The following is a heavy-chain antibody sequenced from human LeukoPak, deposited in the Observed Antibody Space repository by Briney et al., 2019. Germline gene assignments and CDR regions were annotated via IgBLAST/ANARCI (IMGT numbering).Heavy chain of an antibody. CDR3: ARDLPPYYFDY. J-gene: IGHJ4*02. CDR1: GGIFSSYA. V-gene: IGHV1-69*04. Sequence: ASVKVSCKSSGGIFSSYAISWVRQAPGQGLEWMGRIIPILGIANYAQKFQGRVTITADKSTSTAYMDLSSLRSEDTAVYYCARDLPPYYFDYWGQGTLVTVSS. CDR2: IIPILGIA.